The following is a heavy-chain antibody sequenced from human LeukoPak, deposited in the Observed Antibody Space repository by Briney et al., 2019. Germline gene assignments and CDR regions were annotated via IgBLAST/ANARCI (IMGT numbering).Heavy chain of an antibody. Sequence: SVKVSCKASGGTFSSYAISWVRQAPGQGLEWMGRIIPILGIANYAQKFQGRVTITADKSTSTAYMELSSLRSEDTAVYYCAPAARHRVEDYWGQGTLVTGSS. CDR3: APAARHRVEDY. CDR2: IIPILGIA. D-gene: IGHD6-6*01. CDR1: GGTFSSYA. V-gene: IGHV1-69*04. J-gene: IGHJ4*02.